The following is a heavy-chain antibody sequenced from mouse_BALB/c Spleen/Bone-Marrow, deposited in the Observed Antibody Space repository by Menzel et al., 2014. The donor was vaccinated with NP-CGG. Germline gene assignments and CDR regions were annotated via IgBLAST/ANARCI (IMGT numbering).Heavy chain of an antibody. CDR1: GFSLTTYG. CDR3: ARNPCGNYAMDY. V-gene: IGHV2-6*02. D-gene: IGHD1-1*02. CDR2: IWSDGNT. Sequence: VMLVESGPGLVAPSQSLSIPCTVSGFSLTTYGVHWVRQPPGKGLEWLVVIWSDGNTTYNSALKSRLSISKDNSKSQVFLKMNSLQTDDTAMYYCARNPCGNYAMDYWGQGTSVTVSS. J-gene: IGHJ4*01.